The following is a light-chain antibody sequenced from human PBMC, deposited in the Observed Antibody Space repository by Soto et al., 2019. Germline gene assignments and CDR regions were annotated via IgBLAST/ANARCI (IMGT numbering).Light chain of an antibody. CDR1: QSVSRY. Sequence: ETVMTQSPATLSLSPGERATLSCRASQSVSRYLAWYQQKPGQAPRLLIYDASNRATGIPARFSGSGSGTDFTLTISSLEPEDFAVYYCQQRSNWPPQYTFGQGTKLEIK. J-gene: IGKJ2*01. V-gene: IGKV3-11*01. CDR3: QQRSNWPPQYT. CDR2: DAS.